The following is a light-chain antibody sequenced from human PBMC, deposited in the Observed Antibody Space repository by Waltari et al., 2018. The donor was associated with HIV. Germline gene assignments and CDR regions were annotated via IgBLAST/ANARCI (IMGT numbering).Light chain of an antibody. CDR3: NSYAGSNNWV. J-gene: IGLJ3*02. Sequence: QSALTQPPSPPGSPGQSVPLSCPGTTSNVGGSKYFPWYQQHPGKAPKLMIYEVNKRPSGVPDRFSGSKSANTASLTVSGLQADDEADYYCNSYAGSNNWVFGGGTKLTVL. V-gene: IGLV2-8*01. CDR2: EVN. CDR1: TSNVGGSKY.